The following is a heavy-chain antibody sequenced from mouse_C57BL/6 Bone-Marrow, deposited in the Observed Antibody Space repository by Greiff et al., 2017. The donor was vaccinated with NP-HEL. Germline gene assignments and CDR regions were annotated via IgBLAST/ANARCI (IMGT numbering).Heavy chain of an antibody. V-gene: IGHV2-6*01. Sequence: VKLMESGPGLVAPSQSLSITCTVSGFSLTSYGVDWVRQSPGKGLEWLGVIWGVGSTNYNSALKSRLSISKDNSKSQVFLKMNSLQTDDTAMYYCARKGYDYVPFAYWGQGTLGTVSA. CDR2: IWGVGST. D-gene: IGHD2-4*01. CDR3: ARKGYDYVPFAY. J-gene: IGHJ3*01. CDR1: GFSLTSYG.